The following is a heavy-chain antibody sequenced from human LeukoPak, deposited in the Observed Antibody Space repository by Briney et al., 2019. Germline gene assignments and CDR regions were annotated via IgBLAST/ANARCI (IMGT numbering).Heavy chain of an antibody. CDR3: ARSLRGWYKDY. D-gene: IGHD6-19*01. CDR2: MNPNSGNT. J-gene: IGHJ4*02. CDR1: GYTFTNYD. V-gene: IGHV1-8*01. Sequence: ASVKVSCKASGYTFTNYDINWVRQATGQGLEWMGWMNPNSGNTAYAQNFQGRVTMTRDTSISTIYMELSSLRSEDTAVYYCARSLRGWYKDYWGQGTLVTVSS.